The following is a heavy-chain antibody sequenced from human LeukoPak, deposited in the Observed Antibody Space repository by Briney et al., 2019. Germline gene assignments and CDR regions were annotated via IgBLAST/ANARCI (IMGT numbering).Heavy chain of an antibody. CDR1: GYTFTSYG. V-gene: IGHV1-18*01. CDR3: ARDVRVVVVPAAMVSWFDP. D-gene: IGHD2-2*01. Sequence: GASVTVSCKASGYTFTSYGISWVRQAPGQGLEWMGWISAYNGNTNYAQKLQGRVTMTTDTSTSTAYMELRSLRSDDTAVYYCARDVRVVVVPAAMVSWFDPWGQGTLVTVSS. J-gene: IGHJ5*02. CDR2: ISAYNGNT.